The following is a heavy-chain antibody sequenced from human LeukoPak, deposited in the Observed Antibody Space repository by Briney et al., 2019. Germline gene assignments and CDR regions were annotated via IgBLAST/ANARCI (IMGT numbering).Heavy chain of an antibody. D-gene: IGHD5-18*01. CDR2: IYTSGST. CDR1: GGSISSGSYY. J-gene: IGHJ4*02. CDR3: ARDGLYSYGYSYFDY. Sequence: PSETLSLTCTVSGGSISSGSYYWSWIRQPAGKGLEWIGRIYTSGSTNYNPSLKSRVTMSVDTSKNQLSLMLTSVTAADTAVYYCARDGLYSYGYSYFDYWGQGTLVTAPS. V-gene: IGHV4-61*02.